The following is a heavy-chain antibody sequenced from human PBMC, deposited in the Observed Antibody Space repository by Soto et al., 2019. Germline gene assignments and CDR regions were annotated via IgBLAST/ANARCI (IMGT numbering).Heavy chain of an antibody. CDR3: AKVYTTLGMVTDAFNI. CDR2: IRGSGDDT. J-gene: IGHJ3*02. D-gene: IGHD3-3*01. V-gene: IGHV3-23*01. Sequence: EVQLLESGGGLGQPGGSLRLSCAASGLTFSSCAMSWVRQAPGKGLEWVSAIRGSGDDTYYADSVKGRFTISRDNSKNTLFLQMNSLRAEDTAVYYCAKVYTTLGMVTDAFNIWGQGTMVTVSS. CDR1: GLTFSSCA.